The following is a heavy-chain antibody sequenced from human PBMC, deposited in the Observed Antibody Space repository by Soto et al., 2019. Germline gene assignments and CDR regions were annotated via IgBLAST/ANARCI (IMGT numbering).Heavy chain of an antibody. V-gene: IGHV1-69*10. D-gene: IGHD2-21*02. CDR2: IIPINGNT. CDR3: ARSIVVVTALDY. CDR1: GGTFSSYA. J-gene: IGHJ4*02. Sequence: ASVKVSCKASGGTFSSYAISWVRQAPGQRLEWMGGIIPINGNTKYSQKFQGRVTITRDTSASTAYMELSSLRSEDTAVYYCARSIVVVTALDYWGQGTLVTVSS.